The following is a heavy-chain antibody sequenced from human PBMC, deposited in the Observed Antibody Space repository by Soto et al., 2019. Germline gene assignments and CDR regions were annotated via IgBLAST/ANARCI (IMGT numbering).Heavy chain of an antibody. V-gene: IGHV3-48*02. D-gene: IGHD3-10*01. CDR2: ISSTSSTK. Sequence: LRLSCAASGFTFSSHAMTWVRQAPGKGLEWVSYISSTSSTKNYADSVKGRFTISRDNAKNSLYLQMSSLRDEDTAVYYCARRVTMVRGPYYYYGMDVWGQGTTVTVSS. CDR3: ARRVTMVRGPYYYYGMDV. J-gene: IGHJ6*02. CDR1: GFTFSSHA.